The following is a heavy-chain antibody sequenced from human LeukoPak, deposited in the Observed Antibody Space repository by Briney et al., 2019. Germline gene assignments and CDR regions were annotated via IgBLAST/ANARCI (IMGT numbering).Heavy chain of an antibody. CDR1: GFTFSSYA. CDR2: IRGSGGST. J-gene: IGHJ4*02. Sequence: GGSLRLSCAASGFTFSSYAMSWVRQAPGKGLEWVSAIRGSGGSTYYADSVKGRLTISRDNSKNTLYLQMNSLRAEDTAVYYCAQPGNIVVVPADTYYFDYWGQGTLVTVSS. V-gene: IGHV3-23*01. CDR3: AQPGNIVVVPADTYYFDY. D-gene: IGHD2-2*01.